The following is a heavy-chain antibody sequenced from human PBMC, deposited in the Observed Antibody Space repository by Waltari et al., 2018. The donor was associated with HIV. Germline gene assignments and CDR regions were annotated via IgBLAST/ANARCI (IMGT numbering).Heavy chain of an antibody. V-gene: IGHV1-18*01. CDR3: ARDGYYDFWSGRNWFDP. CDR2: ISAYNGNT. J-gene: IGHJ5*02. CDR1: GYTFTPFG. Sequence: QVQLVQSGAEVKKPGASVKVSCKASGYTFTPFGITWVRQAPGKGLEWMGWISAYNGNTNYAQKLQGRVTMTTDTSTSTAYMELRSLRSDDTAVYYCARDGYYDFWSGRNWFDPWGQGTLVTVSS. D-gene: IGHD3-3*01.